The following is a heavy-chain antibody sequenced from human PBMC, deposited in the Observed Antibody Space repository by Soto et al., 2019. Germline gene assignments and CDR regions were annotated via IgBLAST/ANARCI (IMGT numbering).Heavy chain of an antibody. J-gene: IGHJ4*02. D-gene: IGHD3-16*01. V-gene: IGHV3-23*01. CDR3: AKDRLAEGFDY. Sequence: GGTLRISCAASGFTFSNYAMSCVRQAPGRGLEWVSLVSATAGTTYYTDSVKGRFTISRDNSRNTVYLQMNSLRADDTAVYYCAKDRLAEGFDYWGQGTLVPVSS. CDR2: VSATAGTT. CDR1: GFTFSNYA.